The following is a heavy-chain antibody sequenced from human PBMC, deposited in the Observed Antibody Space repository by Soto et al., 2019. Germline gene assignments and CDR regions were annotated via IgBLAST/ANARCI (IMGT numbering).Heavy chain of an antibody. J-gene: IGHJ4*02. Sequence: SETVSLTCSVSGDSITTNVYYCGWIREPPGKGLQLIGNVYWTVITFSHPSLTSRVFISVDTSKNEFSLRLTSVTAADTAVYYRARSHYTYGLIIAYWAQGTIVTVSS. D-gene: IGHD2-8*01. CDR2: VYWTVIT. CDR3: ARSHYTYGLIIAY. V-gene: IGHV4-39*01. CDR1: GDSITTNVYY.